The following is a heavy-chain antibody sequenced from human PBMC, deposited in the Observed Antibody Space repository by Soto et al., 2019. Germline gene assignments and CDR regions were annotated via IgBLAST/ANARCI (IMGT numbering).Heavy chain of an antibody. CDR1: GFTFSGSA. J-gene: IGHJ5*02. CDR3: SSLTLDSSGYYSAS. CDR2: IRSNANNYAT. D-gene: IGHD3-22*01. Sequence: DVQLVESGGGLVQPGGSLKLSCAASGFTFSGSAMHWVRQASGKGLEWVGRIRSNANNYATAYAASVKGRFTISRDDSKNTAYLQMNSLKTEDTAVYYCSSLTLDSSGYYSASWGQGTLVTVSS. V-gene: IGHV3-73*01.